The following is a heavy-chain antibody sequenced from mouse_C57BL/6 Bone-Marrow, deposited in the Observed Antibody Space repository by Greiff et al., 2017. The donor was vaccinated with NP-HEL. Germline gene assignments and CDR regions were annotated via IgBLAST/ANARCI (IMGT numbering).Heavy chain of an antibody. V-gene: IGHV5-6*01. CDR1: GFTFSSYG. J-gene: IGHJ1*03. Sequence: EVHLVESGGDLVKPGGSLKLSCAASGFTFSSYGMSWVRQTPDKRLEWVATISSGGSYTYYPDSVKGRFTISRDNAKNTLYLQMSSLKSEDTAMYYCARHGSSPYFDVWGTGTTVTASS. CDR3: ARHGSSPYFDV. CDR2: ISSGGSYT. D-gene: IGHD1-1*01.